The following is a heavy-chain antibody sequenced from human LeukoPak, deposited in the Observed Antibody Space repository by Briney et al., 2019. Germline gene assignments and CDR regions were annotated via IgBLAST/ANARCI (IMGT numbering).Heavy chain of an antibody. D-gene: IGHD6-13*01. V-gene: IGHV4-61*02. CDR2: IYASGTT. Sequence: SETLSLTCTVSGGSISSGSYYWSWIRQSAGKGLEWIGRIYASGTTNSNPSLKSRITISVDTSKNHFSLKLSSVTAADTAVYYCARDRSLYSSTWYVPRDGFDIWAKGQWSPSLQ. CDR3: ARDRSLYSSTWYVPRDGFDI. J-gene: IGHJ3*02. CDR1: GGSISSGSYY.